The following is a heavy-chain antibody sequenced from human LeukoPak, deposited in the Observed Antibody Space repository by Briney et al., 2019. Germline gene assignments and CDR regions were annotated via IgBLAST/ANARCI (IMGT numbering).Heavy chain of an antibody. CDR3: AREVRDIVVVPAAMGGQHGMDV. V-gene: IGHV4-38-2*01. J-gene: IGHJ6*04. CDR2: IYHSGST. Sequence: KPSETLSLTCAVSGYSISSGYYWGWIRQPPGKGLEWIGSIYHSGSTYYNPSLKSRVTISVDTSKNQFSLKLSSVSAADTAVYHCAREVRDIVVVPAAMGGQHGMDVCGKGTTATVSS. CDR1: GYSISSGYY. D-gene: IGHD2-2*01.